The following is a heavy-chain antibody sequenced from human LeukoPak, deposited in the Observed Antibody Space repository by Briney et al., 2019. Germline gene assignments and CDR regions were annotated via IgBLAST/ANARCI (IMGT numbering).Heavy chain of an antibody. CDR3: AKEKTTRSALGFDY. D-gene: IGHD4-17*01. V-gene: IGHV3-23*01. CDR2: ISGSGGST. CDR1: DFTFTSYG. J-gene: IGHJ4*02. Sequence: GGSLRLSCAASDFTFTSYGMSWVRQAPGKGLEWVSAISGSGGSTYYADSVKGRFTISRDNSKNTLYLRMNSLRVEDTAVYYCAKEKTTRSALGFDYWGQGTLVTVSS.